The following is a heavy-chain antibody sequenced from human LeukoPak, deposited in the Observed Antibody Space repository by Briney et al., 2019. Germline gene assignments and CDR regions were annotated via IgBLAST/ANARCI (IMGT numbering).Heavy chain of an antibody. J-gene: IGHJ4*02. Sequence: GGSLRLSCAASGFTFSSYSMNWVRQAPGKGLEWVSYISSSSSTIYYADSVKGRFTISRDNAKNSLYLQMNSLRAEDTAVYYCARDSSEGFDYWGQGTLVTVSS. CDR2: ISSSSSTI. D-gene: IGHD3-22*01. CDR3: ARDSSEGFDY. V-gene: IGHV3-48*01. CDR1: GFTFSSYS.